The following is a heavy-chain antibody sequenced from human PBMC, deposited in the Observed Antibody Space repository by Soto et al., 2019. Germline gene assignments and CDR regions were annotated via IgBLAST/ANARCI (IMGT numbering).Heavy chain of an antibody. Sequence: QVQLQESGPGLVKPSQTLSLTCTVSGGSISSGGYYWSWIRQHPGKGLEWIGYIYYRGSNYYNPSLKSRVSISVDASKNQFSLKLSSVTAADTAVYYCARDHYYGSSQFDYYGMDVWGQGTTVTVSS. CDR1: GGSISSGGYY. D-gene: IGHD3-10*01. CDR3: ARDHYYGSSQFDYYGMDV. V-gene: IGHV4-31*03. J-gene: IGHJ6*02. CDR2: IYYRGSN.